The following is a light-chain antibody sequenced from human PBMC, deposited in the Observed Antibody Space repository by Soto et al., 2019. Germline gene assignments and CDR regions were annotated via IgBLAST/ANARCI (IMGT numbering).Light chain of an antibody. J-gene: IGKJ5*01. Sequence: DIQMTQSPSSLSASVGDSVTITCRASQSISSRVSWYQQKPGRAPSLLIYAASRLQSGVPSRFSASRSGTDFTLTINSLQPEDFATYYCQQSYSTPITFGQGTRLEI. CDR3: QQSYSTPIT. CDR2: AAS. CDR1: QSISSR. V-gene: IGKV1-39*01.